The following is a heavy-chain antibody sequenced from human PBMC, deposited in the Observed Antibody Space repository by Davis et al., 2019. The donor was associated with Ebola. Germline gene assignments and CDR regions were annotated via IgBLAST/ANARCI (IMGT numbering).Heavy chain of an antibody. CDR2: VYHSGNT. CDR3: ARHTPITMSSFDI. D-gene: IGHD3-10*02. CDR1: DYSISSGHY. Sequence: SETLSLTCTVSDYSISSGHYWGWTRQPPGKGLEWIGSVYHSGNTYYNPSLKSRVTISVDTSKNQFSLKPSSVTAADTAVYYCARHTPITMSSFDIWGQGTMVTVSS. V-gene: IGHV4-38-2*02. J-gene: IGHJ3*02.